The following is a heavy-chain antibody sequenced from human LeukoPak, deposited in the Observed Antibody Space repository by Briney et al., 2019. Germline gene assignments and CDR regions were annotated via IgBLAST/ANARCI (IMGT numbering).Heavy chain of an antibody. J-gene: IGHJ6*03. V-gene: IGHV1-2*06. D-gene: IGHD6-6*01. CDR2: INPNSGGT. CDR3: ARAVGSSSSCEPNCYYYYYMDV. Sequence: ASVKVSCKASGYTFTGYYMHWVRQAPGQGLEWMGRINPNSGGTNYAQKFQGRVTMTRDTSISTAYMELSRLRSDDTAVYYCARAVGSSSSCEPNCYYYYYMDVWGKGTTVTVSS. CDR1: GYTFTGYY.